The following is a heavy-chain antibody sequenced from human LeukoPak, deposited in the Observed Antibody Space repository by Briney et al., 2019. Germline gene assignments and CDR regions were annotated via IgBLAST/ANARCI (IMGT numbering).Heavy chain of an antibody. J-gene: IGHJ3*02. Sequence: SESLSLTCTVSGGSISSYYWSWIRQPRGKGLEWIGFIYYNGNTYYNPSLKSRVTISVDTSKNQFSPKLSSVTAADTAVYYCARHREGAFNIWGQGTMVTVSS. CDR3: ARHREGAFNI. CDR2: IYYNGNT. CDR1: GGSISSYY. D-gene: IGHD1-14*01. V-gene: IGHV4-59*01.